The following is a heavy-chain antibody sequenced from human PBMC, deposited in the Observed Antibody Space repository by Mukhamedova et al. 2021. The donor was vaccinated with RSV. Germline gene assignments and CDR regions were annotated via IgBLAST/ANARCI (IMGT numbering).Heavy chain of an antibody. J-gene: IGHJ4*02. CDR2: IWYDGRTK. Sequence: GPEWVANIWYDGRTKKYADSVKGRFTISRDNSRNTLSLQMSSLRVDDTAVYYCARDGGSEAMLDYWGQGTLVTVSS. V-gene: IGHV3-33*01. CDR3: ARDGGSEAMLDY.